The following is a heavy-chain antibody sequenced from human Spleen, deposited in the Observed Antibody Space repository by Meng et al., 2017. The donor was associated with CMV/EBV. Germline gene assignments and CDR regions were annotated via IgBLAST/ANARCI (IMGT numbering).Heavy chain of an antibody. CDR1: GGSISTTDW. D-gene: IGHD1-20*01. J-gene: IGHJ1*01. CDR2: VYHSGAT. Sequence: SGGSISTTDWWNWVRQPPGKGLEWIGEVYHSGATNYNPSLKSRVTISVDRAKNQFSLKLTSVTAADTAVYYCATAPNYNYNDFTESWGQGILVTVSS. CDR3: ATAPNYNYNDFTES. V-gene: IGHV4-4*02.